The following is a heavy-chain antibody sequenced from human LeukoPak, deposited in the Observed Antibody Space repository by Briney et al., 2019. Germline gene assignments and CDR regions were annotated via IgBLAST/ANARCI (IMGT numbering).Heavy chain of an antibody. J-gene: IGHJ5*02. CDR3: ARVFVRASFGP. V-gene: IGHV4-34*01. CDR2: INHSGST. CDR1: GGSFSGYY. D-gene: IGHD3-10*02. Sequence: SETLSLTCAVYGGSFSGYYWSWIRQPPGKGLEWIGEINHSGSTNYNPSLKSRVTISVDTSKNQFSLKLSSVTAADTAVYYCARVFVRASFGPWGQGTLVTVSS.